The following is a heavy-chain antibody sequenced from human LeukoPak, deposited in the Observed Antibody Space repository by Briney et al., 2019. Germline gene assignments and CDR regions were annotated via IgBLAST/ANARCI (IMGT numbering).Heavy chain of an antibody. CDR1: GYSISSGYY. CDR3: ARKDGDF. V-gene: IGHV4-38-2*02. CDR2: IYHTGSI. Sequence: SETLSLTCTVSGYSISSGYYWGWIRQPPGKGLEWIGSIYHTGSIYYNPSLKSRVTISVDTSKNQFSLRLSSVTAADTGVYYCARKDGDFWGQGTLVTVSS. J-gene: IGHJ4*02.